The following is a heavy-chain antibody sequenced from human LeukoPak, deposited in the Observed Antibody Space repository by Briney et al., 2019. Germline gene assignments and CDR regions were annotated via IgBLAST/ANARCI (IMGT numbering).Heavy chain of an antibody. CDR2: ISPDGSTT. V-gene: IGHV3-74*01. D-gene: IGHD6-13*01. Sequence: PGGSLRLSCAASAFTFSGYWMSWVRQAPGTGLVWVSYISPDGSTTRYADSVKGRFTISRDNSKNTLYLQMNSLRAEDTAVYYCARAKFSSNWYYFDYWGQGTLVTVSS. J-gene: IGHJ4*02. CDR3: ARAKFSSNWYYFDY. CDR1: AFTFSGYW.